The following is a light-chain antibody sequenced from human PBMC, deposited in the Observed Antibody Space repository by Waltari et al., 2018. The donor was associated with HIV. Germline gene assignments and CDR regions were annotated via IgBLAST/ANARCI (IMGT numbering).Light chain of an antibody. CDR3: ISYTSSRTLV. Sequence: QSALTQPASVSGSPGQSITISCTGTSSDVGGYTYVSGYQQHPDKAPKLVIFEVNKRPSGVSNRFSGPKSGNTASLTISGLQAEDEADYYCISYTSSRTLVFGGGTKLTVL. CDR1: SSDVGGYTY. V-gene: IGLV2-14*01. J-gene: IGLJ3*02. CDR2: EVN.